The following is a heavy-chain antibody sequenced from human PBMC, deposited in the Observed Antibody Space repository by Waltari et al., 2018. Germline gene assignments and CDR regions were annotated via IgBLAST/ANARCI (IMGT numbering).Heavy chain of an antibody. CDR2: IDPSEGST. J-gene: IGHJ4*02. CDR3: ARRKAYFDS. CDR1: GYTFTIHY. V-gene: IGHV1-46*01. Sequence: QVQLVQSGAEVKKPGASVKVACEASGYTFTIHYVHWVLQAPGQGLDWMGVIDPSEGSTSYAQKFQGRVTMTRDTSTSTVYMEMSSLTSEDTAVYYCARRKAYFDSWGQGTLVTVSS.